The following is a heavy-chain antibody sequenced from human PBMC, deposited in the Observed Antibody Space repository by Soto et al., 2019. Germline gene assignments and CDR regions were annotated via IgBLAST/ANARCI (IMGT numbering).Heavy chain of an antibody. Sequence: QLQLHESGPGLVKPSETLSLTCNVSGDSIGRFYWSWIRQSAGKGLEWIGRVYSTGGVTYNPALKGRVTISLDRSNTPVSLEMNSVTAADTAVYFCARDLSGTGLDIWGRGTRVSVSS. CDR1: GDSIGRFY. CDR2: VYSTGGV. J-gene: IGHJ6*02. CDR3: ARDLSGTGLDI. D-gene: IGHD1-26*01. V-gene: IGHV4-4*07.